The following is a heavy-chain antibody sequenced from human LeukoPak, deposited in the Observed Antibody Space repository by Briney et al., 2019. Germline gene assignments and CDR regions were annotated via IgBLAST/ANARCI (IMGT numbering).Heavy chain of an antibody. CDR3: ASIGSGWDDFDY. J-gene: IGHJ4*02. CDR1: GGSFSGYY. D-gene: IGHD6-19*01. Sequence: SETLSLTCAVYGGSFSGYYWSWIRQPPGKGLEWIGEINHSGSTNYNPSLKSQVTISVDTSKNQFSLKLSSVTAADTAVYYCASIGSGWDDFDYWGQGTLVTVSS. V-gene: IGHV4-34*01. CDR2: INHSGST.